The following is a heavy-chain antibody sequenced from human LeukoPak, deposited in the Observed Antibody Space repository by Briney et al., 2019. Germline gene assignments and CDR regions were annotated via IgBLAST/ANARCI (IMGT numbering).Heavy chain of an antibody. J-gene: IGHJ4*02. CDR2: ISGTDGTI. CDR3: ARESESSGWYDY. Sequence: PGGSLRLSCAASGFTFSSYEMNWVRQAPGKGLEWVSYISGTDGTIHYADSVRGRFTISRDNSKNSLYLQMNSLRSDDTALYYCARESESSGWYDYWGQGTLVTVSS. V-gene: IGHV3-48*03. CDR1: GFTFSSYE. D-gene: IGHD6-19*01.